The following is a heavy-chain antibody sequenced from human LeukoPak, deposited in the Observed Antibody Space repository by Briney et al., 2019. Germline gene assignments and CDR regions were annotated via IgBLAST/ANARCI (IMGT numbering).Heavy chain of an antibody. CDR1: AFTFSSYG. CDR3: AKVPHPYDSSGYFHFDY. D-gene: IGHD3-22*01. Sequence: PGGSLRPSCAASAFTFSSYGMHWVRQAPGKGLEWVAFIRYDGSNKYYAGSVKGRFTISRDNSKNTLYLQMNSLRAEDTAVYYCAKVPHPYDSSGYFHFDYWGQGTLVTVSS. J-gene: IGHJ4*02. V-gene: IGHV3-30*02. CDR2: IRYDGSNK.